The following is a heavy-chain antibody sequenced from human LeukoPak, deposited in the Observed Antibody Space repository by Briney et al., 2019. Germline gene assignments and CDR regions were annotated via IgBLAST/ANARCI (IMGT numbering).Heavy chain of an antibody. D-gene: IGHD1-26*01. J-gene: IGHJ4*02. CDR2: IYRDGDT. CDR1: GFTVSSNY. Sequence: GGSLRLSCEASGFTVSSNYMSWVRQAPGKRLEWVSVIYRDGDTHYADSVKGSFTISRDSSKDTVYLQMNSLRAEDTAMYYCARGGVASTSPFDYWGQGTLVTVSS. V-gene: IGHV3-66*01. CDR3: ARGGVASTSPFDY.